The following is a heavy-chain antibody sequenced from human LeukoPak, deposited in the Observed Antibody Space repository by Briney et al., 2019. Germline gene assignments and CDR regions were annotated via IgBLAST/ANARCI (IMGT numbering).Heavy chain of an antibody. Sequence: PGGSLRLSXAASGFTFSSYWMHWVRQAPGKGLVWVSRINSDGSSTCYADSVKGRFTISRDNAKNTLYLQMNSLRAEDTAVYYCARLVGATRSGAFDIWGQGTMVTVSS. V-gene: IGHV3-74*01. CDR2: INSDGSST. CDR1: GFTFSSYW. J-gene: IGHJ3*02. D-gene: IGHD1-26*01. CDR3: ARLVGATRSGAFDI.